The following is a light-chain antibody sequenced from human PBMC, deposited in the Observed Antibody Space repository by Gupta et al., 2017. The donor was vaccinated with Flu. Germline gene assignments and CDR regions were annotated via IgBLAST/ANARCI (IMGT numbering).Light chain of an antibody. J-gene: IGKJ2*01. CDR2: AAS. Sequence: DIQMTQSPSSLSASVGDRVTITCRASQTISTYLNWYQQIPGKAPKLLIYAASSLQSGVPSRFSGSGSGTDFTLTISSLQPEDFATYFCHQTYITPHTFGQGTNLEIK. V-gene: IGKV1-39*01. CDR1: QTISTY. CDR3: HQTYITPHT.